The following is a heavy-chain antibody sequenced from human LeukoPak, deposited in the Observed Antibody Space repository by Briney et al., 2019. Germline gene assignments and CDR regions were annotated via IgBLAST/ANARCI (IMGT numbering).Heavy chain of an antibody. CDR3: ARGRVNYDYVWGSYRWYYFDY. D-gene: IGHD3-16*02. V-gene: IGHV1-8*01. CDR1: GYTFTSYD. J-gene: IGHJ4*02. Sequence: VSVKVSCKASGYTFTSYDINWVRQATGQGLEWMGWMNPNSGNIGYAQKFQGRVTMTRNTSISTAYMELSSLRSEDTAVYYCARGRVNYDYVWGSYRWYYFDYWGQGTLVTVSS. CDR2: MNPNSGNI.